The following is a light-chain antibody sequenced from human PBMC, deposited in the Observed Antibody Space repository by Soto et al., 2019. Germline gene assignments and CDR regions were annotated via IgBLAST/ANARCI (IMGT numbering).Light chain of an antibody. CDR1: QSVSSTF. CDR3: QQYDSSPIT. V-gene: IGKV3-20*01. J-gene: IGKJ5*01. CDR2: GAS. Sequence: EIVLTQSPGTLSLSPGDSATLSCRASQSVSSTFLAWYQHKPGRPPRLLIHGASSRATGIPDRFTGSGSGTDFTLTISRLEPEDFAVYYCQQYDSSPITFGQGTRLEIK.